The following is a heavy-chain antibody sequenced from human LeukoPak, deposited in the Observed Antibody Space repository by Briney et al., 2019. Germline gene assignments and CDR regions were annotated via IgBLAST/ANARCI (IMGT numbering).Heavy chain of an antibody. J-gene: IGHJ4*02. V-gene: IGHV4-38-2*02. Sequence: SETLSLTCTVSGYSISSGYYWGWIRQPPGKGLEWIGHIYHSGNTYYNPSLKSRVTISVDTSKNQFSLRLNSVTAADTAVYYCAKLYGDYYHTFDYWGQGTLVTVSS. CDR3: AKLYGDYYHTFDY. D-gene: IGHD4-17*01. CDR1: GYSISSGYY. CDR2: IYHSGNT.